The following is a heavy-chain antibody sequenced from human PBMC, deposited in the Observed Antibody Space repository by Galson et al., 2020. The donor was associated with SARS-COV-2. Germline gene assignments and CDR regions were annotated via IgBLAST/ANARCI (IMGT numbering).Heavy chain of an antibody. CDR2: ISSRSSTI. V-gene: IGHV3-11*01. CDR3: ARGDLWFDP. J-gene: IGHJ5*02. Sequence: KIGESLKISCAASGFTFSDYYMSWIRQAPGKGLEWVSYISSRSSTIYYADSVTGRFTISRDNAKNSLYLQMNSLRAEDTAVYYCARGDLWFDPWGQGTLVTVSS. D-gene: IGHD2-21*02. CDR1: GFTFSDYY.